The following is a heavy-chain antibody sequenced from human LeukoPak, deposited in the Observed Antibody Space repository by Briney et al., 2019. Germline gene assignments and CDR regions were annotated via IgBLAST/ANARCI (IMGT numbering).Heavy chain of an antibody. CDR2: ISGGGGST. CDR3: AKDHRVGQLLLLP. Sequence: GGSLRLSCAASGFTFSSYSMNWVRQAPGMGLAWVSTISGGGGSTYYADSVKGRFTISRDNSKNTLYLQMNNLRAEDTAVYYCAKDHRVGQLLLLPWGQGTLVTVS. D-gene: IGHD2-15*01. CDR1: GFTFSSYS. J-gene: IGHJ5*02. V-gene: IGHV3-23*01.